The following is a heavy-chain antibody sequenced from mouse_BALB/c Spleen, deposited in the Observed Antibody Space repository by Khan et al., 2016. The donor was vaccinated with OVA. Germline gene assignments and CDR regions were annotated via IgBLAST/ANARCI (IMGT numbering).Heavy chain of an antibody. CDR1: GFNFKDTY. CDR2: IDPLNGNT. CDR3: TSPNWLAY. V-gene: IGHV14-3*02. J-gene: IGHJ3*01. Sequence: VQLQQSGAELVKPGASVKLSCTASGFNFKDTYMHWVKQRPEQGLEWIGRIDPLNGNTKYDPKFQGKATITTDTSSNTAYLQLSSLTSEDTAFYCCTSPNWLAYWGQGTLVTVSA.